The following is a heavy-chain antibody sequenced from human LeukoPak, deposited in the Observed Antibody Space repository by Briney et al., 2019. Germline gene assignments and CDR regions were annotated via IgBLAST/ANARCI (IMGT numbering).Heavy chain of an antibody. CDR2: IWYDGSNK. D-gene: IGHD2-2*01. V-gene: IGHV3-33*01. CDR1: GFIFSSYG. J-gene: IGHJ6*03. CDR3: ARGFVVVVPAAMLDYYMDV. Sequence: GGSLRLSCAASGFIFSSYGMHWVRQAPGKGLEWVAVIWYDGSNKCYADSVKGRFTISRDNSNNTLYLQVNSLRAEDTAVYYCARGFVVVVPAAMLDYYMDVWGKGTTVTVSS.